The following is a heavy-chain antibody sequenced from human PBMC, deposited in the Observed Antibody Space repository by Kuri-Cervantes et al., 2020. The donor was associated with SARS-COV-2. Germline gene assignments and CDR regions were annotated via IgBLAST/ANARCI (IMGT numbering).Heavy chain of an antibody. J-gene: IGHJ4*02. CDR1: GFTSSSYG. D-gene: IGHD3-16*02. V-gene: IGHV3-30*18. CDR3: AKDFSRIITFGGVIAPDY. CDR2: ISYDGSNK. Sequence: GESLKISCAASGFTSSSYGMHWVRQAPGKGLEWVAVISYDGSNKYYADSVKGRFTISRDNSKNTLYLQMNSLRAEDTAVYYCAKDFSRIITFGGVIAPDYWGQGTLVTVSS.